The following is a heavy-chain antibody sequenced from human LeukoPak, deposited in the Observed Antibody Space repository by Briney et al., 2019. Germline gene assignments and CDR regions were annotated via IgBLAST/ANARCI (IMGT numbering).Heavy chain of an antibody. V-gene: IGHV1-46*01. D-gene: IGHD3-16*01. Sequence: GASVKVSCKASGYTFTDHYMHWVRQAPGQGLEWMGIINPVGGGTTYAQHFQGRVTMTRDTSTSTVYMELRGLGSEDTAVYYCERDFRATFGGVMASAFDYWGQGTLVTVSP. J-gene: IGHJ4*02. CDR2: INPVGGGT. CDR3: ERDFRATFGGVMASAFDY. CDR1: GYTFTDHY.